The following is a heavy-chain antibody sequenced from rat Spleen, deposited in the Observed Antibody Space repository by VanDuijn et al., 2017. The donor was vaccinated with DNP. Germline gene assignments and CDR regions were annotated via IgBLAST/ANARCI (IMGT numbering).Heavy chain of an antibody. Sequence: EVQLQESGSGLVKPSQSLSLTCSVTGYSITSNYWGWIRKFPGDKMEYIGHISYSGGTNYNPSFKSRISITRVTSKNHFFLHLNSVTTEDTATYYCARWTRYFDYWGQGVMVTVSS. CDR2: ISYSGGT. CDR1: GYSITSNY. D-gene: IGHD1-7*01. J-gene: IGHJ2*01. V-gene: IGHV3-1*01. CDR3: ARWTRYFDY.